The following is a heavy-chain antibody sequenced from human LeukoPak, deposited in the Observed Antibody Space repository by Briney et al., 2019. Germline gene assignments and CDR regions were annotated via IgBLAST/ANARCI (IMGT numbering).Heavy chain of an antibody. J-gene: IGHJ3*02. Sequence: GGSLRLPCAASGFTFSSYEMNWVRQAPGKGLEWVSYISSSGSTIYYADSVKGRFTISKDNAKNSLYLQMNSLRAEDTALYYCAAEIQLWSDAFDIWGQGTMVTVSS. CDR2: ISSSGSTI. CDR3: AAEIQLWSDAFDI. D-gene: IGHD5-18*01. CDR1: GFTFSSYE. V-gene: IGHV3-48*03.